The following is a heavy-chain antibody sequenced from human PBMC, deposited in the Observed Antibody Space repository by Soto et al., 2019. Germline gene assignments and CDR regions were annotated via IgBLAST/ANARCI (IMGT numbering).Heavy chain of an antibody. J-gene: IGHJ4*02. CDR3: ARGYDFWSGYPLDY. V-gene: IGHV3-72*01. Sequence: GGSLRLSCAASGFTFSDHYMDWVRQAPGKGLEWVGRTRNKANSYTTEYAASVKGRFTISRDDSKNSLYLQMNSLKTEDTAVYYCARGYDFWSGYPLDYWGQGTLVTVSS. CDR2: TRNKANSYTT. D-gene: IGHD3-3*01. CDR1: GFTFSDHY.